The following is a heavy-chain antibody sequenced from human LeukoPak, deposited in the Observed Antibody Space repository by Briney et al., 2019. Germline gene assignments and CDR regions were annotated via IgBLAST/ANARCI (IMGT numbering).Heavy chain of an antibody. V-gene: IGHV4-61*02. CDR1: GGSISSGSYY. J-gene: IGHJ3*02. D-gene: IGHD1-1*01. CDR2: IYTSGST. CDR3: AKDQLERTYGSDFDI. Sequence: SETLSLTCTVSGGSISSGSYYWSWIRQPAGKGLEWIGRIYTSGSTNYNPSLKSRVTISVDTSKNQFSLKLSSVTAADTAVYYCAKDQLERTYGSDFDIWGQGTMVTVSS.